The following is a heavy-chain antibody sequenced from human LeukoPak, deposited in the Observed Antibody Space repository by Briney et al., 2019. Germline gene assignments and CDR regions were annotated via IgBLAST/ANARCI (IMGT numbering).Heavy chain of an antibody. V-gene: IGHV4-31*11. CDR3: ARAGDRGGFDY. J-gene: IGHJ4*02. CDR1: GGSISSFGHY. D-gene: IGHD5-12*01. CDR2: IYYTGST. Sequence: KSSETLSLTCAVSGGSISSFGHYWSWIRQLPAKGLEWIGYIYYTGSTYYNPSLQSRVTISVDTSKNQFSLNLNSVTAAGTAVYYCARAGDRGGFDYWGPGTLVTVSS.